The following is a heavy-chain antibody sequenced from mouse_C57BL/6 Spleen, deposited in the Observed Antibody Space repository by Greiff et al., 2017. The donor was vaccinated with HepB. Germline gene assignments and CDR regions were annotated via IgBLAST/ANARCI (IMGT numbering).Heavy chain of an antibody. CDR2: IDPSDSET. CDR3: ARDGWYYFDY. D-gene: IGHD1-2*01. V-gene: IGHV1-52*01. CDR1: GYTFTSYW. J-gene: IGHJ2*01. Sequence: QVQLQQPGAELVRPGSSVKLSCKASGYTFTSYWMHWVKQRPIQGLDWIGNIDPSDSETHYNQKFKDKATLTVDKSSSTAYMQLSSLTSEDSAVYYCARDGWYYFDYWGQGTTLTVSS.